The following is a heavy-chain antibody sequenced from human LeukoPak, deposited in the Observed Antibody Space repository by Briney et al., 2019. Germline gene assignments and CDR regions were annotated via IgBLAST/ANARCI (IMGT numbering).Heavy chain of an antibody. CDR2: PRERGGST. D-gene: IGHD2/OR15-2a*01. CDR1: GISVTNYA. Sequence: GSLSLNCVVSGISVTNYAMTWHRQAPGQGLEWVLYPRERGGSTSYADYVKGRITISRSTSSNTMYLHILSLRAKDTYLYLTATRGFVSRGILVIGYHQEAYHYDDWGQGVMVTVSS. CDR3: ATRGFVSRGILVIGYHQEAYHYDD. J-gene: IGHJ4*02. V-gene: IGHV3-23*01.